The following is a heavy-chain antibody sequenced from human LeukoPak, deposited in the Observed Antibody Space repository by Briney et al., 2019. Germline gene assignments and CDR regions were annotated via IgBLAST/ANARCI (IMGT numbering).Heavy chain of an antibody. CDR3: AKDMGQHLVSPLDF. V-gene: IGHV3-9*01. D-gene: IGHD6-13*01. CDR1: GFTFRTYT. CDR2: ISWNSGSI. J-gene: IGHJ4*02. Sequence: GGSLRLSCAASGFTFRTYTLNWVRQAPGKGLEWVSGISWNSGSIGYADSVKGRFTISRDDAKNSLYLQMNSLRAEDTALYYCAKDMGQHLVSPLDFWGQGTLVTVSS.